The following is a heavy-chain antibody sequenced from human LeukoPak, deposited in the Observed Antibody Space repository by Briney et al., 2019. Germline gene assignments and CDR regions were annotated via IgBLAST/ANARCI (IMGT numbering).Heavy chain of an antibody. J-gene: IGHJ3*02. Sequence: SQTLSLTCTVSDGSISSGDSYWSWIRQPPGKGLEWIGRIYTSGSTNYNPSLKSRVTMSVDTSKNQFSLKLSSVTAADTAVYFCARASITIGAFDIWGQGTMVTVSS. CDR3: ARASITIGAFDI. CDR1: DGSISSGDSY. D-gene: IGHD3-10*01. V-gene: IGHV4-61*02. CDR2: IYTSGST.